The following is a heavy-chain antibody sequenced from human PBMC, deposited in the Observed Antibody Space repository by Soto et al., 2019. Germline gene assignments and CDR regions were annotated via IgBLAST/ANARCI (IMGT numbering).Heavy chain of an antibody. CDR3: AREVTVASYSFDF. Sequence: SVKVSCKASGGTFNNYALSWVRQAPGQGLEWMGGIIPIFNSANYAQKFQGRVTITADGSTSTAYMELRSLRPDDTAVYYCAREVTVASYSFDFWGQGTLVTVSS. V-gene: IGHV1-69*13. CDR1: GGTFNNYA. J-gene: IGHJ4*02. CDR2: IIPIFNSA. D-gene: IGHD5-12*01.